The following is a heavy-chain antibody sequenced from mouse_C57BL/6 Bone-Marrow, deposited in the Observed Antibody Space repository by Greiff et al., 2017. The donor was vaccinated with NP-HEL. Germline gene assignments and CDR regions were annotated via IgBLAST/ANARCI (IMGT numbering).Heavy chain of an antibody. Sequence: EVKLVESGAELVRPGASVKLSCTASGFNIKDDYMHWVKQRPEQGLEWIGWIDPENGDTEYASKFQGKATITADTSSNTAYLQLSSLTSEDTAVYYCTTLITTVVAPFAYWGQGTLVTVSA. CDR2: IDPENGDT. V-gene: IGHV14-4*01. CDR1: GFNIKDDY. CDR3: TTLITTVVAPFAY. J-gene: IGHJ3*01. D-gene: IGHD1-1*01.